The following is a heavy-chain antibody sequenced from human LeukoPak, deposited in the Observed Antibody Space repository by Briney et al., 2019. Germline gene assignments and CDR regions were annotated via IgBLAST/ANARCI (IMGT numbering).Heavy chain of an antibody. CDR2: INPNSGGT. Sequence: ASVKVSCKASGYTFTSYYMHWVRQAPGQGLEWMGWINPNSGGTNYAQKFQGRVTMTRDTSISTAYMELSRLRSDDTAVYYCARGTGYCSGGSCYTIDYWGQGTLVTVSS. D-gene: IGHD2-15*01. J-gene: IGHJ4*02. CDR1: GYTFTSYY. V-gene: IGHV1-2*02. CDR3: ARGTGYCSGGSCYTIDY.